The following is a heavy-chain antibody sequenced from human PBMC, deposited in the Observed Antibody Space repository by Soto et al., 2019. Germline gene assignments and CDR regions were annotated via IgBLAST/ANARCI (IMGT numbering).Heavy chain of an antibody. V-gene: IGHV3-23*01. D-gene: IGHD3-9*01. CDR3: AKDWEFDWPNYYFDY. Sequence: GGSLRLSCAASGFTFISYAMSWVRQAPGKGLEWVSAISGDGSSTYFADSGKGRFTISRDNSKNTLYLQMNSLRAEDTAVYYCAKDWEFDWPNYYFDYWGQGTLVTAPQ. CDR1: GFTFISYA. CDR2: ISGDGSST. J-gene: IGHJ4*02.